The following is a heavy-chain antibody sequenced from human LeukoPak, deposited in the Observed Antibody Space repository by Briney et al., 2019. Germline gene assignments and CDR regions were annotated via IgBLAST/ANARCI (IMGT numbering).Heavy chain of an antibody. D-gene: IGHD3-22*01. CDR2: IYPGDSDT. CDR1: GYSFTNYW. Sequence: GESLKISCKGSGYSFTNYWIGWVRQMPGKGLKWMGIIYPGDSDTRYSPSFQGQVTISADKSISTAYLQWSSLKASDTAMYYCARRSVHTMTANYFDYWGQGTLVTVSS. J-gene: IGHJ4*02. V-gene: IGHV5-51*01. CDR3: ARRSVHTMTANYFDY.